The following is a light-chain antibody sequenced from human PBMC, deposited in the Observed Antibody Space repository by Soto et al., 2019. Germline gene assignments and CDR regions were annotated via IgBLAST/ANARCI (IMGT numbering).Light chain of an antibody. Sequence: QSVLTQPPSVPGAPGQRVTISCTGSSSNIGAGYDVHWYQQLPGTPPKLLIYGNSNRPSGVPDRFSGSKSGTSASLAITGLQAEDEADYYCQSYDSSLSVWVFGGGTKLTVL. V-gene: IGLV1-40*01. CDR1: SSNIGAGYD. J-gene: IGLJ3*02. CDR3: QSYDSSLSVWV. CDR2: GNS.